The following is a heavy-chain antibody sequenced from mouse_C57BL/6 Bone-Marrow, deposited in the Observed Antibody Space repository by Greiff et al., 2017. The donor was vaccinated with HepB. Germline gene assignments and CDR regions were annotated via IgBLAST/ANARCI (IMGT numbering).Heavy chain of an antibody. CDR3: ASDYYGSPPFAY. J-gene: IGHJ3*01. V-gene: IGHV1-7*01. Sequence: QVQLQQSGAELAKPGASVKLSCKASGYTFTSYWMHWVKQRPGQGLEWIGYINPSSGYTKYNQKFKDKATLTADKSSSTAYMQLSSLTYEDSAVYYCASDYYGSPPFAYWGQGTLVTGSA. CDR1: GYTFTSYW. D-gene: IGHD1-1*01. CDR2: INPSSGYT.